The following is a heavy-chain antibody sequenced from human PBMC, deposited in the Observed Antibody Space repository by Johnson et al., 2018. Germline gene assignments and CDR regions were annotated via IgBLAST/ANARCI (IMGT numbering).Heavy chain of an antibody. Sequence: VQLVETGGGVVQPGRSLRLSCAASGFTFSSYGMHWVRQAPGKGLEWVAVISYDGSNKYYADSVKGRFTISRDNSKNTLYLQMNSLRAEDTALYYCAGGYGDYGHGLDVWGQGTTVTVSS. J-gene: IGHJ6*02. CDR2: ISYDGSNK. V-gene: IGHV3-30*03. CDR3: AGGYGDYGHGLDV. D-gene: IGHD4-17*01. CDR1: GFTFSSYG.